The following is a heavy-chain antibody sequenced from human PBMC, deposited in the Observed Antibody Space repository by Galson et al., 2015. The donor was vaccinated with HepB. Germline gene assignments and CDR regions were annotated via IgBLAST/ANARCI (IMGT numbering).Heavy chain of an antibody. D-gene: IGHD5-24*01. J-gene: IGHJ4*02. V-gene: IGHV3-33*01. CDR2: IWFDGRNQ. CDR3: ASLETRGMTTMPFDY. CDR1: GFTFSDFG. Sequence: SLRLSCAASGFTFSDFGMHWVRQAPGKGLEWVALIWFDGRNQYYADSVKGRFTIARDKSKNTLFLQMNNMRGEDTALYYCASLETRGMTTMPFDYWGQGTLVTVSS.